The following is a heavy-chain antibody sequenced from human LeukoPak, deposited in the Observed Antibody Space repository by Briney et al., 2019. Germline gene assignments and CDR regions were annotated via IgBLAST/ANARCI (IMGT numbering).Heavy chain of an antibody. D-gene: IGHD3-22*01. J-gene: IGHJ5*02. CDR1: GGSFSGYY. V-gene: IGHV4-34*01. CDR3: ARDSSGYPGWFDP. CDR2: INHSGST. Sequence: PSETLSLTCAVYGGSFSGYYWSWIRQPPGKGLEWIGEINHSGSTNYNPSLKSRVTISVDTSKNQFSLKLSSVTAADTAVYYCARDSSGYPGWFDPWGQGTLVTVSS.